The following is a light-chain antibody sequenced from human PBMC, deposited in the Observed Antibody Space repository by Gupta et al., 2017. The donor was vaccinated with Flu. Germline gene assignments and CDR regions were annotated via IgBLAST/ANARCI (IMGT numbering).Light chain of an antibody. Sequence: DIQMTQSPSSLSASVGDRVTITCRTSQNINTYLNWYQQRPGNSPKRLIYGASSLQRGVPSRFSGSGSGTKYIFTISSVQAGDFATYYCQQTLSFPPTFGQGTKVDIK. CDR1: QNINTY. CDR3: QQTLSFPPT. V-gene: IGKV1-39*01. J-gene: IGKJ1*01. CDR2: GAS.